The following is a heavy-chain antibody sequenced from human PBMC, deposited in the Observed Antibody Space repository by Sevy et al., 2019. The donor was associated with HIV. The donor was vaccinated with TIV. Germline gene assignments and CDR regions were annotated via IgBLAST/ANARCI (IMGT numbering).Heavy chain of an antibody. CDR1: DDSISSSGYY. CDR2: ILYSGNP. V-gene: IGHV4-31*03. CDR3: ARGQITTIGFDY. Sequence: SETLSLTCTVSDDSISSSGYYWSWIRQHPGEGLEWIGYILYSGNPYYNPSLKSRLIISLDTSKNQFSLKLSSVTAADTAVYYCARGQITTIGFDYWGLGTLVTVSS. J-gene: IGHJ4*02. D-gene: IGHD1-1*01.